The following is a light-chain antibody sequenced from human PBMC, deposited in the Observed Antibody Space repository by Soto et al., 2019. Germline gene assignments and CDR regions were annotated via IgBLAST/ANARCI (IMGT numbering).Light chain of an antibody. V-gene: IGKV3-20*01. Sequence: EIVLTQSPGTLSLSPGEGATLSCRASQSVSSSYLAWYQQKPGRAPRLLIYGASSRATGIPVRFSGSGSGTDFTLTISSLEPGDFAVYVCQQYGNSLSFGGGTKVEIK. CDR3: QQYGNSLS. CDR2: GAS. CDR1: QSVSSSY. J-gene: IGKJ4*01.